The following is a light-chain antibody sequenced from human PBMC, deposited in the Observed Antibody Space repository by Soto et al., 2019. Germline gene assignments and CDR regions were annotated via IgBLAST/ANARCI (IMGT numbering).Light chain of an antibody. CDR1: QSINNY. CDR2: GAS. V-gene: IGKV1-39*01. J-gene: IGKJ1*01. Sequence: DIQLSQTPSFLSASVGDRVTITCRTSQSINNYLNWYQQKPGKAPKILIYGASSLQSGVPLRFSGSGSGTDFTLTISSLQPEDFATYNCQESYSILWGTCGQGTKVDIK. CDR3: QESYSILWGT.